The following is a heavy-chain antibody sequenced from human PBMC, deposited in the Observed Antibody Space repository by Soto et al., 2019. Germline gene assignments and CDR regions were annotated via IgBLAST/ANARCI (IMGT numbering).Heavy chain of an antibody. CDR3: ARGPYYDLIWNYYYRDV. CDR1: GGSISGHY. Sequence: QVQLQESGPGLVKPSETLSLSCSVSGGSISGHYWSWVRQTPGKGLEWIGYMYYSGSTNYNPSLKSRVTFSVDTSNNHFSLRLTSVTAADTAVYYCARGPYYDLIWNYYYRDVWGKGTTVTVSS. J-gene: IGHJ6*03. CDR2: MYYSGST. D-gene: IGHD3-16*01. V-gene: IGHV4-59*08.